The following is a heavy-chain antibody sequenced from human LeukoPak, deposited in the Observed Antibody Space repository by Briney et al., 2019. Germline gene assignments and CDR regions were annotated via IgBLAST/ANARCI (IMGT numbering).Heavy chain of an antibody. V-gene: IGHV4-39*07. CDR2: IYYSGST. D-gene: IGHD6-13*01. CDR3: ASPLIAAAGTPDDAFDI. J-gene: IGHJ3*02. CDR1: GGSISSSSYY. Sequence: SETLSLTCTVSGGSISSSSYYWGWIRQPPGKGLEWIGSIYYSGSTYYNPSLKSRVTISVDTSKNQFSLKLSSVTAADTAVYYCASPLIAAAGTPDDAFDIWGQGTMVTVSS.